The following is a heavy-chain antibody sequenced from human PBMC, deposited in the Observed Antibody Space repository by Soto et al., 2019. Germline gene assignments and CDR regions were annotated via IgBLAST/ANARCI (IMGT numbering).Heavy chain of an antibody. J-gene: IGHJ4*02. D-gene: IGHD3-22*01. CDR2: IIPIFGTA. CDR1: GGTFSSYA. CDR3: ASHYDSSGYYYRGLDY. V-gene: IGHV1-69*12. Sequence: QVQLVQSGAEVKKPGSSVKVSCKASGGTFSSYAISWVRQAPGQGLEWMGGIIPIFGTADYAQKCQGRVTITADDSTRTGNMELRSLRSEDTAVYYCASHYDSSGYYYRGLDYWGQGTLVTVSS.